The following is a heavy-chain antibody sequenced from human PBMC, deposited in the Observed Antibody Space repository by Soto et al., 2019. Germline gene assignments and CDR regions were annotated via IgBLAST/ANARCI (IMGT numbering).Heavy chain of an antibody. D-gene: IGHD2-2*01. V-gene: IGHV4-34*01. J-gene: IGHJ4*02. CDR3: ARGIGYCSSINCYSSRRLRFDS. Sequence: WTWLRQSPETGLEWIGEVNHSGTTYYNPSLKTRVTISVPTPKNQFSLKMSSVTAADTAVYYCARGIGYCSSINCYSSRRLRFDSWGQGTLVTVSS. CDR2: VNHSGTT.